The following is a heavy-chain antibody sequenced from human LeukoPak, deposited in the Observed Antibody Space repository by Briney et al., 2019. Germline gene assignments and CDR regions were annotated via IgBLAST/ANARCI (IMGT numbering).Heavy chain of an antibody. D-gene: IGHD5-12*01. CDR1: GGSISSYY. CDR3: AREVAWLDYGMDV. CDR2: IYYSGST. V-gene: IGHV4-59*01. Sequence: SETLSLTCTVSGGSISSYYWSWIRQPPGKGLEWIGYIYYSGSTNYNPSLKSRVTISVDTSKNQFSLKLSSVTAADTAVYYCAREVAWLDYGMDVWGQGTTVTVSS. J-gene: IGHJ6*02.